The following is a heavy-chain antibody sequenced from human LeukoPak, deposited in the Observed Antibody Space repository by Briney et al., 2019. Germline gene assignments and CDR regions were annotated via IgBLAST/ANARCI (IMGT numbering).Heavy chain of an antibody. CDR1: GGTFSSYA. J-gene: IGHJ3*02. CDR3: ARDRPPYYYDSSGYYYYAFDS. CDR2: IILIFGTA. Sequence: SVKVSCKASGGTFSSYAISWVRQAPGQGLEWMGRIILIFGTANYAQKFQGRVTITTDESTSTAYMELSSLRSEDTPVYYCARDRPPYYYDSSGYYYYAFDSWGQGTMVTVSS. D-gene: IGHD3-22*01. V-gene: IGHV1-69*05.